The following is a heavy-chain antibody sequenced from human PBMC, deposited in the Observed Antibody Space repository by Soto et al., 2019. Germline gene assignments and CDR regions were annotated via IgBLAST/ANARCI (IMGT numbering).Heavy chain of an antibody. V-gene: IGHV1-3*01. Sequence: QVPLVQSGAEVKKPGASVKVSCKASGYTFTSYAMHWVRQAPGQRLEWMGWINAGNGNTKYSQKFQGRVTITRDTSASTAYMELSSLRSEDTAVYYCARDRAVLLWFGESYYYMDVWGKGTTVTVSS. CDR3: ARDRAVLLWFGESYYYMDV. D-gene: IGHD3-10*01. CDR1: GYTFTSYA. J-gene: IGHJ6*03. CDR2: INAGNGNT.